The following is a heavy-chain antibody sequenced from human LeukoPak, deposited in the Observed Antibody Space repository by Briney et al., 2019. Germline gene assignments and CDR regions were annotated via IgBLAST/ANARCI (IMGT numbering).Heavy chain of an antibody. J-gene: IGHJ4*02. V-gene: IGHV3-30-3*01. Sequence: GGSLRLSCAASGFTFSSYAMHWVRQAPGKGLEWVAVISYDGSNKYYADSVKGRFTISRDNSKNTLYLQMNSLRAEDTAVYYWARETTVTHFDYWGQGTLVTVSS. CDR3: ARETTVTHFDY. CDR2: ISYDGSNK. D-gene: IGHD4-17*01. CDR1: GFTFSSYA.